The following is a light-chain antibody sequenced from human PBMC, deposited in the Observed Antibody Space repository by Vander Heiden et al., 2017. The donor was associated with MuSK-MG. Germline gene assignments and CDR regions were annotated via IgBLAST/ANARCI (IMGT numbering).Light chain of an antibody. CDR2: GAS. V-gene: IGKV1-9*01. J-gene: IGKJ3*01. Sequence: DIQLTQSPSFLSASVGDRVTISCRASQGISSNLAWYQQKPGKAPKLLIYGASTLQSGVPSRFSGSGSGTEFTLTISSLQPEDFATYYCQQFIKYALTFGLGTKVDSK. CDR1: QGISSN. CDR3: QQFIKYALT.